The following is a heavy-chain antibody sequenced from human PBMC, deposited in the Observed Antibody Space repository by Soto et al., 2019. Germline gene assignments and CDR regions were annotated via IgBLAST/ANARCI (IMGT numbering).Heavy chain of an antibody. CDR1: GYSFTSYW. J-gene: IGHJ4*02. CDR2: IYPGDSDT. CDR3: ARSYDYGDYVGSPNHFDY. V-gene: IGHV5-51*01. Sequence: GESLKISCKGSGYSFTSYWIGWVRQMPGKGLECMGIIYPGDSDTRYSPSFQGQVTISADKSISTAYLQWSSLKASDTATYYCARSYDYGDYVGSPNHFDYWGQGTLVTVSS. D-gene: IGHD4-17*01.